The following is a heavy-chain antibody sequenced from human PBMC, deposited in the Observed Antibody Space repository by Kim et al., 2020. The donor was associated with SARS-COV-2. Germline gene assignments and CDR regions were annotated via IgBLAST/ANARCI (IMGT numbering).Heavy chain of an antibody. J-gene: IGHJ3*02. D-gene: IGHD3-10*01. CDR2: IYYSGST. V-gene: IGHV4-31*03. CDR3: ARYCASAYSGSYSPNDAFDI. Sequence: SETLSLTCTVSGGSISSGGYYWSWIRQHPGKGLEWIGYIYYSGSTYYNPSLKSRVTISVDTSKNQFSLKLSSVTAADTAVYYCARYCASAYSGSYSPNDAFDIWGQGTMVTVSS. CDR1: GGSISSGGYY.